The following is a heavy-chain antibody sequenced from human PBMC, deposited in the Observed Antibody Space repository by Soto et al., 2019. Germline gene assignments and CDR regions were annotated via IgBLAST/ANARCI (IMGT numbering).Heavy chain of an antibody. CDR2: TYYRSRWYN. V-gene: IGHV6-1*01. J-gene: IGHJ6*03. CDR1: GDSVSSNSAA. CDR3: AGTTSHQWYYMDV. D-gene: IGHD1-7*01. Sequence: QVQLQESGPGLVKPSQTLSLTCAISGDSVSSNSAAWNWIRLSPSRGLEWLARTYYRSRWYNDYAVSVRSRINVHPDTSKNQFSLQLTSVTPEDTAVYYCAGTTSHQWYYMDVWGKGTTVTVSS.